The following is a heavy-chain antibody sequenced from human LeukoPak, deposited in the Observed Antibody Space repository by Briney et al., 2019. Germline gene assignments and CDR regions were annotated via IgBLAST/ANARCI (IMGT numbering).Heavy chain of an antibody. CDR3: ARRPYCTNGVCYGELGFDP. V-gene: IGHV7-4-1*02. Sequence: GASVKVSCRASGYTFTSYAMNWVRQAPGQGLEWMGWLNTNTGNPTYAKGFTGRFVFSLDTSVSTAYLQISSLKAEDTAVYYCARRPYCTNGVCYGELGFDPWGQGTLVTVSS. J-gene: IGHJ5*02. D-gene: IGHD2-8*01. CDR1: GYTFTSYA. CDR2: LNTNTGNP.